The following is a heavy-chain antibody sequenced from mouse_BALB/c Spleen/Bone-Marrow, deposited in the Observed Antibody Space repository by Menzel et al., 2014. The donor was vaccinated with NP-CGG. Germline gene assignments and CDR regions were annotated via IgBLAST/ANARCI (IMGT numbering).Heavy chain of an antibody. CDR1: GYSFTGYY. D-gene: IGHD2-12*01. CDR3: ASYDGGFAY. V-gene: IGHV1-31*01. CDR2: INPYNGAT. Sequence: VQLQQSGPELVKPGASVKISCKASGYSFTGYYMHWVKQSHVKSLEWIGRINPYNGATSYNQNFKDKASLTVDKPSSTAYMELHSLTSEDSAVYYCASYDGGFAYWGQGTLVTVSA. J-gene: IGHJ3*01.